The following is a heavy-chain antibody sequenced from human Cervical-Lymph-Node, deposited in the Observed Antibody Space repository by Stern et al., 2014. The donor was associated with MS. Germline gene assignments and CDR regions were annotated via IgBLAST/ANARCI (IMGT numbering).Heavy chain of an antibody. CDR2: MFSSGNT. D-gene: IGHD3-16*02. Sequence: QLVQSGPGLVKPSQTLSLTCTVSGGSISSGSYYWSWIRQPAGTRLEWIGRMFSSGNTFYNPSLKSRVNISVATSQNQFSLELGSVTAADTAVYYCARGYRFFDDWGQGTLVTVSS. V-gene: IGHV4-61*02. CDR3: ARGYRFFDD. J-gene: IGHJ4*02. CDR1: GGSISSGSYY.